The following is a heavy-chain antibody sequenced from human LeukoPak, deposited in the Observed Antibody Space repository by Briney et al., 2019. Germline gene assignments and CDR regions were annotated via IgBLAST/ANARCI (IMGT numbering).Heavy chain of an antibody. Sequence: ASVKVSCKASGYIFTGYFMHWIRQAPGQGLEWMGWINPNSGDTNYAQKFQGRVTITADKSTSTAYVELSSLRSEDTAVYYCARGPKGIAVAGLSYYLDYWGQGTLVTVSS. CDR2: INPNSGDT. CDR1: GYIFTGYF. V-gene: IGHV1-2*02. J-gene: IGHJ4*02. CDR3: ARGPKGIAVAGLSYYLDY. D-gene: IGHD6-19*01.